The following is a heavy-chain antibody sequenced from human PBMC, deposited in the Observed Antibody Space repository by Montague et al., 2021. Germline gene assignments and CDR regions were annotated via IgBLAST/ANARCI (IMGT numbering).Heavy chain of an antibody. CDR3: AREWSAFDF. V-gene: IGHV4-59*01. CDR1: GDSMNTYK. Sequence: SETLSLICTVSGDSMNTYKWNWIRQPPGKGLEWIGYIYSSGNTNYNPSLKSRVTISVDTSRNQFSLEVRSVTAADTAKYYCAREWSAFDFWGQGIMVTVSS. J-gene: IGHJ3*01. CDR2: IYSSGNT. D-gene: IGHD1-26*01.